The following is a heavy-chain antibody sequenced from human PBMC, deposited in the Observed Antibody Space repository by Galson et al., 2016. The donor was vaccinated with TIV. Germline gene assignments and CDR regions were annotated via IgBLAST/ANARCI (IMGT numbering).Heavy chain of an antibody. CDR1: GYAIKSGYY. D-gene: IGHD2-21*02. V-gene: IGHV4-38-2*02. CDR2: IYESGTT. Sequence: SETLSLTCAVSGYAIKSGYYWGWIRQPPGRGLQWIGSIYESGTTYYNPSLKSRLTMSVDTSKNQFSLKLSSVTAADTAVYYCVREGSMVTMHHYFGMDVWGQGTSVTVSS. CDR3: VREGSMVTMHHYFGMDV. J-gene: IGHJ6*02.